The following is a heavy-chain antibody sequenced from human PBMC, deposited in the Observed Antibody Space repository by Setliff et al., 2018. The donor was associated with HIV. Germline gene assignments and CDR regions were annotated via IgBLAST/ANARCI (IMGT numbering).Heavy chain of an antibody. CDR3: AKDLDSSGYQRSAEYFHH. D-gene: IGHD3-22*01. CDR1: RVSFNSYN. J-gene: IGHJ1*01. Sequence: GGSLRLSCTASRVSFNSYNIHWVRQAPGKGLEWVAVIYHDGIARYYADSVKGRCTLSRDNSKNTVYLQMNSLRAEDTAQYYCAKDLDSSGYQRSAEYFHHWGQGTLVTVSS. CDR2: IYHDGIAR. V-gene: IGHV3-30*02.